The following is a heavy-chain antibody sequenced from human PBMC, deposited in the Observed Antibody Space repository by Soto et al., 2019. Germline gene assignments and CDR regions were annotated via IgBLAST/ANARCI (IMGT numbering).Heavy chain of an antibody. J-gene: IGHJ3*02. V-gene: IGHV3-30-3*01. CDR3: ARALRAYCGGDCADAFDI. Sequence: QVQLVESGGGVVQPGRSLRLSCAASGFTFSNYPMHWVRQAPGKGLEGVVVISYDGSNKYYADSVKGRFTISRDTSKNTLYLQMNSLRTEDTAVYYCARALRAYCGGDCADAFDIWGQGTMVTVSS. CDR2: ISYDGSNK. D-gene: IGHD2-21*02. CDR1: GFTFSNYP.